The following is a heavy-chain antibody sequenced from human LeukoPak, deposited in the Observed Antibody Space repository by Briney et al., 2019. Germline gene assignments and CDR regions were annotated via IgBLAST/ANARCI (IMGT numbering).Heavy chain of an antibody. V-gene: IGHV1-69*04. J-gene: IGHJ1*01. CDR3: ARDWELLRFQH. CDR2: IIPIFGIA. Sequence: ASVKVSCKASGGTFSSYAISWVRQAPGQGLEWMGRIIPIFGIANYAQKFQGRVTITADKSTSTAYMELSSLRSEDTAVYYCARDWELLRFQHWGQGTLVTVSS. CDR1: GGTFSSYA. D-gene: IGHD1-26*01.